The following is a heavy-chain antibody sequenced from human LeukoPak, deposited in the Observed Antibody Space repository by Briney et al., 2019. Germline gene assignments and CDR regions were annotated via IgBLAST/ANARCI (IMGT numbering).Heavy chain of an antibody. D-gene: IGHD3-3*01. Sequence: PGGSLRLSCAASGFTFANYAMSWVRQAPGKGLEWVSSVSGSGGDTHSTDSVKGRFTISRDNSKSTLYLQMNSLRDEDTAVYYCARDFVEISLDYWGQGTLVTVSS. V-gene: IGHV3-23*01. J-gene: IGHJ4*02. CDR1: GFTFANYA. CDR3: ARDFVEISLDY. CDR2: VSGSGGDT.